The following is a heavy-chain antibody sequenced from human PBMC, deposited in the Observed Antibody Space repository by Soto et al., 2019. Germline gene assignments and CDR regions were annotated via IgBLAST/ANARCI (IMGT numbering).Heavy chain of an antibody. CDR3: ATVRRYVGIRRDFHARGFDS. CDR1: GRSFSMYH. V-gene: IGHV4-34*01. Sequence: SETLSLTCAVYGRSFSMYHWSWVRQSPGKGLEWIGEIDHRGNTNYSPSLKSRATISADPSRRQFSLRVNSVTAADTAVYYCATVRRYVGIRRDFHARGFDSWGQGTLVTVSS. J-gene: IGHJ4*02. D-gene: IGHD3-16*02. CDR2: IDHRGNT.